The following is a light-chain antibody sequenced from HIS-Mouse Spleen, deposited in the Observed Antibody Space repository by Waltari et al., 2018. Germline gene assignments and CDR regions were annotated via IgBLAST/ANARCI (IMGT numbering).Light chain of an antibody. CDR2: GNS. V-gene: IGLV1-40*01. Sequence: QSVLTQPPSVSGAPGQRVTISCTGSSSNIGEGYDVPWYQQLPGTAPKLLIYGNSNRPSGVPDRFSGSKSGTSASLAITGLQAEDEADYYCQSYDSSLSGSVVFGGGTKLTVL. J-gene: IGLJ2*01. CDR1: SSNIGEGYD. CDR3: QSYDSSLSGSVV.